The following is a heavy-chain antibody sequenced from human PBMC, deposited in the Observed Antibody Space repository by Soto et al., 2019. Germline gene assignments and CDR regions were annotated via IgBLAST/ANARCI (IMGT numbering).Heavy chain of an antibody. CDR1: GGTFSSYA. CDR3: ARSIRDDTMVRAEYYYYYYGMDV. V-gene: IGHV1-69*01. Sequence: QVQLVQSGAEVKKPGSSVKVSCKASGGTFSSYAISWVRQAPGQGLEWMGGIIPIFGSANYAQKFQGRVTITADESTSTAYMELSSLRSEDTAVYYCARSIRDDTMVRAEYYYYYYGMDVWGQGTTVTVSS. D-gene: IGHD3-10*01. J-gene: IGHJ6*02. CDR2: IIPIFGSA.